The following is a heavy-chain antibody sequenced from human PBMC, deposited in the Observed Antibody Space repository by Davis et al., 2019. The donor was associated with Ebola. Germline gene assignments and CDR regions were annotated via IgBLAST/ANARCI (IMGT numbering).Heavy chain of an antibody. Sequence: GGSLRLSCAASGFTFSSYWMSWVRQAPGKGLEWVANIKQDGSEIYYVDSVKGRFTISRDNAKDSLYLQMNSLRAEDTAVYYCTGSYDILTGYSFDYWGQGTPVTVSS. D-gene: IGHD3-9*01. CDR2: IKQDGSEI. CDR1: GFTFSSYW. V-gene: IGHV3-7*03. J-gene: IGHJ4*02. CDR3: TGSYDILTGYSFDY.